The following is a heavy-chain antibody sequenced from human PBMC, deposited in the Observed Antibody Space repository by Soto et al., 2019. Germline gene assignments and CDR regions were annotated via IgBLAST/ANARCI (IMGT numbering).Heavy chain of an antibody. J-gene: IGHJ6*02. D-gene: IGHD3-22*01. CDR1: GYTFTSYG. Sequence: ASVKVSCKASGYTFTSYGISWVRQAPGQGLEWMGWISAYNGNTNYAQKLQGRVTMTTDTSTSTAYMELRSLGSDDTAVYYCARAYYDSHYGMDVWGQGTTVTVSS. CDR2: ISAYNGNT. V-gene: IGHV1-18*04. CDR3: ARAYYDSHYGMDV.